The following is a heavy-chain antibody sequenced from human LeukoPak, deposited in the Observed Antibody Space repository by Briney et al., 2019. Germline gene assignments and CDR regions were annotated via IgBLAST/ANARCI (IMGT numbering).Heavy chain of an antibody. J-gene: IGHJ4*02. CDR1: GGSISNYY. CDR3: VRVGSAVTTDFDY. D-gene: IGHD4-17*01. CDR2: IYYSGIT. Sequence: SETLSLTCTVSGGSISNYYWSWIRQPPGKGLEWIGYIYYSGITNYNPSLKSRVTISVDTSKNQFSLKLSSVTAADTAVYYCVRVGSAVTTDFDYWGQGTLVTVSS. V-gene: IGHV4-59*01.